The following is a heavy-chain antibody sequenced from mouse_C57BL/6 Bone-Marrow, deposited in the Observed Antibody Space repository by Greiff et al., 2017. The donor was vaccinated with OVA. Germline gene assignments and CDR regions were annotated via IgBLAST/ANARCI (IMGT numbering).Heavy chain of an antibody. V-gene: IGHV5-4*03. CDR1: GFTFSSYA. CDR3: ARVYYYVSFDY. CDR2: ISDGGSYT. D-gene: IGHD1-1*01. J-gene: IGHJ2*01. Sequence: EVKLMESGGGLVKPGGSLKLSCAASGFTFSSYAMSWVRQTPEKRLEWVATISDGGSYTYYPDNVKGRFTISRDNAKNNLYLQMSHLKSEDTAMYYCARVYYYVSFDYWGQGTTLTVSS.